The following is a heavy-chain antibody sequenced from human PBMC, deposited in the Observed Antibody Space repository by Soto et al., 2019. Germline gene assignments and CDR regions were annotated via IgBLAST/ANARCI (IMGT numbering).Heavy chain of an antibody. V-gene: IGHV4-39*01. J-gene: IGHJ4*02. Sequence: PWGTLSLTCAVSGSSINSSGYYWGWIRQPPGKWLEWIGSMFCGLNTYYDPYLKSQVTVSVYTSKNQFSLNLRSVTAADTAVYSCGRLPSRHILDYWGQGTLATVYS. D-gene: IGHD3-9*01. CDR3: GRLPSRHILDY. CDR1: GSSINSSGYY. CDR2: MFCGLNT.